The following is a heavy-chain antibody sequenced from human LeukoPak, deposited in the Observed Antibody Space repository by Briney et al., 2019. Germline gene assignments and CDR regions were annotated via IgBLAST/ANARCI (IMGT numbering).Heavy chain of an antibody. CDR2: ISSTSSGI. CDR1: GFTFSTYS. CDR3: MRDANWNPDY. Sequence: GGSLRLSCAASGFTFSTYSMNWVRQAPGKGLEWVSYISSTSSGIYYADSVQGRFTTSRDNGKNSLYLQMNSLRAEDTAVYYCMRDANWNPDYWGQGTLVTVSS. V-gene: IGHV3-48*01. D-gene: IGHD1-1*01. J-gene: IGHJ4*02.